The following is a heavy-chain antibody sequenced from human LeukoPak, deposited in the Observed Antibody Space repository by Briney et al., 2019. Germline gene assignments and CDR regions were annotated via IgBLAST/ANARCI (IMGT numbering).Heavy chain of an antibody. V-gene: IGHV4-59*01. CDR2: IYYTGST. CDR1: GGSIRSNY. D-gene: IGHD3-10*01. CDR3: ARVRRTRNYYGSGSYYGDFDY. J-gene: IGHJ4*02. Sequence: SETLSLTCTVSGGSIRSNYWGWIRQPPGKGLEFIGHIYYTGSTNYNPSLKSRVTISVDTSKNQFSLKLSSVTAADTAVYYYARVRRTRNYYGSGSYYGDFDYWGQGTLVTVSS.